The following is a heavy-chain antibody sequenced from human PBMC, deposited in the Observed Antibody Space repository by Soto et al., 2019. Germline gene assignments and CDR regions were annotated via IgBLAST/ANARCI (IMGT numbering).Heavy chain of an antibody. CDR1: DGSIYSSDYY. V-gene: IGHV4-30-4*01. Sequence: PSETLSLTCTVSDGSIYSSDYYWTWIRQPPGKGLEWIGFISYSGSTYSSPSLRGRATMSLDASKKQFSLRLTSMTAADTAVYYCAGDRRRLWFPEVQPHYGMDVWGQGTTVTVSS. CDR2: ISYSGST. J-gene: IGHJ6*02. D-gene: IGHD3-10*01. CDR3: AGDRRRLWFPEVQPHYGMDV.